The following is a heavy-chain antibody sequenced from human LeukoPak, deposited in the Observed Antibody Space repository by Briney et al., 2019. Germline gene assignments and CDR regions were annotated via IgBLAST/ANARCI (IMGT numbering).Heavy chain of an antibody. CDR3: ARALWFGETLLDY. CDR2: IYHSGST. V-gene: IGHV4-4*02. D-gene: IGHD3-10*01. J-gene: IGHJ4*02. Sequence: PSETLSLTCAVSGGSISSSNWWSGVRQPPGKGLEWHGVIYHSGSTTYNPPLKSRGTISVDKAKNQFARKLSSVTAADTAVEYSARALWFGETLLDYWGQGTLVTVSS. CDR1: GGSISSSNW.